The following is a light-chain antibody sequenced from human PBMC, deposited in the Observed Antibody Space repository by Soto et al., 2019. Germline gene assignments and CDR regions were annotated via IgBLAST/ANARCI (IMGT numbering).Light chain of an antibody. V-gene: IGKV3-15*01. CDR3: QQYNNWPPIT. Sequence: EKVMTQSPATLSVSPVERATLSCRASQSVSSNLAWYQQKPGQAPRLLIYDASTRATGIPARFSGSRSGTEFTLPISSLQSEDFAVYYCQQYNNWPPITFGEGTRLEIK. CDR2: DAS. CDR1: QSVSSN. J-gene: IGKJ5*01.